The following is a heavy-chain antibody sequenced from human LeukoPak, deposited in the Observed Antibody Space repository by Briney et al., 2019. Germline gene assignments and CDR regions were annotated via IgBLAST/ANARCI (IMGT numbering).Heavy chain of an antibody. CDR2: INPSNSYS. CDR1: GYIFTSYW. V-gene: IGHV5-10-1*01. CDR3: SRQIVWMGYDSITGYYNRISKDYYYCMDV. D-gene: IGHD3-9*01. Sequence: GESLKISCKGSGYIFTSYWISWVRQMPGKGLEWMGRINPSNSYSNYNPSFQGHVTFSVDKSIATAYLQWATLKASDTAMYYSSRQIVWMGYDSITGYYNRISKDYYYCMDVWGQGTTVTVSS. J-gene: IGHJ6*02.